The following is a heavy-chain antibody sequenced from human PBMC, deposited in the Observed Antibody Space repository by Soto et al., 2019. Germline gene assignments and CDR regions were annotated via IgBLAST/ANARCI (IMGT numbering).Heavy chain of an antibody. J-gene: IGHJ4*02. D-gene: IGHD3-16*01. CDR2: ISSSNSTI. CDR3: ATPLGGLPLGEHS. Sequence: GGSLRLSCAASGFTFRSYSMNWVRQAPGKGLEWVSYISSSNSTIYYADSVKGRFTISRDNAKNSLYLQMNSLRAEDTAVYYCATPLGGLPLGEHSWGQGTLVTVSS. V-gene: IGHV3-48*01. CDR1: GFTFRSYS.